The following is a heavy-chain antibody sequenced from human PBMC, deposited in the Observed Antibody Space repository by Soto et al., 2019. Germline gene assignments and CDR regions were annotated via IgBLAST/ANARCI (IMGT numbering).Heavy chain of an antibody. J-gene: IGHJ6*02. V-gene: IGHV3-21*01. CDR1: GFTFRSYT. D-gene: IGHD1-26*01. Sequence: EVQLVESGGGLVKPGGSLGLSCAASGFTFRSYTMNWVRQAPGKGLEWVSSISSSSSYIYYADSVKGRFTISRENAKNSLYLQMNSLRADDTAVYYCARKRWSTSPEGNYCYGMDVWGQGTTITVSS. CDR2: ISSSSSYI. CDR3: ARKRWSTSPEGNYCYGMDV.